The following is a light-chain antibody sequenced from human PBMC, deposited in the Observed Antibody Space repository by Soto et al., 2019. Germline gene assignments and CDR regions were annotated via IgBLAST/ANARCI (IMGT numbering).Light chain of an antibody. J-gene: IGKJ4*01. V-gene: IGKV3-20*01. CDR2: GAS. Sequence: ELVLTQSPGTLSLSPGERATLSCRASQTVNNNYLAWYQQIPGQAPRLLISGASGRATGTPDRFSGSASGTDFTLTIDRLQSADFAVYYCQQYDRWPVTFGGGTKVDIK. CDR3: QQYDRWPVT. CDR1: QTVNNNY.